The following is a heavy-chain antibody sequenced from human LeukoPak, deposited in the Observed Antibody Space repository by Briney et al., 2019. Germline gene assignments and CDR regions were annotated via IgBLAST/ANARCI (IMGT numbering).Heavy chain of an antibody. V-gene: IGHV4-34*01. CDR3: ARGIIVGASIGAFDI. CDR1: GGSFSGYY. Sequence: SETLSLTCAVYGGSFSGYYWSWIRQPPGKGLEWIGEINHSGSTNYSPSLKSRVTISVDTSKNQFSLKLSSVTAADTAVYYCARGIIVGASIGAFDIWGQGTMVTVSS. CDR2: INHSGST. J-gene: IGHJ3*02. D-gene: IGHD1-26*01.